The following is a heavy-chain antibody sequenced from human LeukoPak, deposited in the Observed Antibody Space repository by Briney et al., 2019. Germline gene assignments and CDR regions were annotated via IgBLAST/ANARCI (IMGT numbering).Heavy chain of an antibody. CDR3: AKGGRDGYISYFDY. Sequence: GGSLRLSCAASGFTFSSYAMSWVRQAPGKGLEWVSAISGSGGSTYYADSAKGRFTISRDNSKNTLYLQMNSLRAEDTAVYYCAKGGRDGYISYFDYWGQGTLVTVSS. J-gene: IGHJ4*02. CDR2: ISGSGGST. D-gene: IGHD5-24*01. V-gene: IGHV3-23*01. CDR1: GFTFSSYA.